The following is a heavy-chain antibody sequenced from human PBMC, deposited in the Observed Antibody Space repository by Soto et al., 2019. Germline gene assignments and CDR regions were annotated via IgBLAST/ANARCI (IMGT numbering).Heavy chain of an antibody. CDR3: ARESSSSEWFDP. J-gene: IGHJ5*02. D-gene: IGHD6-6*01. CDR2: IYYSVST. Sequence: PSETLSLTCTVSGGSISSSSYYWGWIRQPPGKGLEWIGSIYYSVSTYYNPSLKSRVTISVDTSKNQFSLKLSSVTAADTAVYYCARESSSSEWFDPWGQGTLVTVSS. CDR1: GGSISSSSYY. V-gene: IGHV4-39*02.